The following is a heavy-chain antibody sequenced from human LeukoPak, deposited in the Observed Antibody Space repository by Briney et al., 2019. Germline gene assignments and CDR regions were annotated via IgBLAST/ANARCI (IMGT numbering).Heavy chain of an antibody. D-gene: IGHD3-10*01. CDR3: AIAYESGSFYRAFAY. V-gene: IGHV1-69*05. Sequence: ASVKVSCKASGGTFSSYAISWVRQAPGQGLEWMGGIIPIFGTANYAQKFQGRVTITTDESTSTAYMELSSLTTEDTALYYCAIAYESGSFYRAFAYWGQGALVTVSS. J-gene: IGHJ4*02. CDR1: GGTFSSYA. CDR2: IIPIFGTA.